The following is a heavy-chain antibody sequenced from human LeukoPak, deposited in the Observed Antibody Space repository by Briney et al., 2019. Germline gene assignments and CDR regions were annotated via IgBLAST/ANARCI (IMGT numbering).Heavy chain of an antibody. CDR2: IRSTGDT. CDR1: GFIFSQYS. Sequence: GGSLRLSCAASGFIFSQYSINWVRQAPGKGLEWVSHIRSTGDTFYADSVKGRFTISRDDARNSLYLQMNSLRAEDTAMYYCARDAGNSGYGCDLWGQGTLVTVSS. CDR3: ARDAGNSGYGCDL. V-gene: IGHV3-48*01. D-gene: IGHD5-12*01. J-gene: IGHJ5*02.